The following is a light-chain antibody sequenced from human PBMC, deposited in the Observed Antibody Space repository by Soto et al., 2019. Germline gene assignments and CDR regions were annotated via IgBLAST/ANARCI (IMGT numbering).Light chain of an antibody. CDR3: IAYTGSSTSYV. V-gene: IGLV2-14*01. Sequence: QSVLTQPASVSGSPGQSITISCSGTSSDVGSYDHVAWYQQFPGKTPKLTIYEVSNRPSGVSSRFSGYKSGNTASLTISGLQAEDETDYYSIAYTGSSTSYVFGPGTTVTVL. J-gene: IGLJ1*01. CDR1: SSDVGSYDH. CDR2: EVS.